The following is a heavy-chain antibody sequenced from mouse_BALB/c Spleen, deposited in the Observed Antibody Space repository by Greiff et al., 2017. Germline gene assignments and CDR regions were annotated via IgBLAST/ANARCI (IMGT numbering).Heavy chain of an antibody. CDR2: ISNGGGST. J-gene: IGHJ3*01. D-gene: IGHD1-1*01. V-gene: IGHV5-12-2*01. CDR1: GFTFSSYT. Sequence: DVQLVESGGGLVQPGGSLKLSCAASGFTFSSYTMSWVRQTPEKRLEWVAYISNGGGSTYYPDTVKGRFTISRDNAKNTLYLQMSSLKSEDTAMYYCARQDYYGSSSAWFAYWGQGTLVTVSA. CDR3: ARQDYYGSSSAWFAY.